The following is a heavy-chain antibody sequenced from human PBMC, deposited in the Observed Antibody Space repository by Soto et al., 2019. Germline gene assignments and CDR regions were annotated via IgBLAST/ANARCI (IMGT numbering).Heavy chain of an antibody. Sequence: EVQLVESGGGLVKPGGSLRLPGAASGITLSNAWMTWFRRAPGKGLEWVGRIKSKADGSTTEYGSPVKDRFIITRDDSENTLDLQMHSLKTEDTAVYYCATPRPGTHGYGYWGQGTLVTVSS. CDR2: IKSKADGSTT. V-gene: IGHV3-15*01. CDR3: ATPRPGTHGYGY. J-gene: IGHJ4*02. D-gene: IGHD5-18*01. CDR1: GITLSNAW.